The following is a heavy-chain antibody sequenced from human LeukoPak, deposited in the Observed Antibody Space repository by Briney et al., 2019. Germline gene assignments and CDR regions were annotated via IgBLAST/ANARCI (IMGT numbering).Heavy chain of an antibody. Sequence: GGSLRLSCAASGFTFSSYGMHWVRQAPGKGLEWVAVISYDGSNKYYVDSVKGRFTISRDNSKNTLYLQMNSLGAEDTAVYYCAKESWTRGYYYYYYIDVWGKGTTVTVSS. CDR2: ISYDGSNK. D-gene: IGHD1-1*01. CDR3: AKESWTRGYYYYYYIDV. J-gene: IGHJ6*03. V-gene: IGHV3-30*18. CDR1: GFTFSSYG.